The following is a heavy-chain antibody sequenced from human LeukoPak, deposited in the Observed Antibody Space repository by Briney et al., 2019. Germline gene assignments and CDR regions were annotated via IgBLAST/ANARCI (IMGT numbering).Heavy chain of an antibody. J-gene: IGHJ3*02. V-gene: IGHV3-23*01. D-gene: IGHD6-19*01. Sequence: GGSLRLSCAASGFTFSTYAMSWVRQAPGKGLEWVSAISGSGHSTFYADSVKGRFTISSDSSKNTLYLQMNSLRAEDTAVYYCVKRRGESSGWGAFDIWGQGTMVTVSS. CDR1: GFTFSTYA. CDR3: VKRRGESSGWGAFDI. CDR2: ISGSGHST.